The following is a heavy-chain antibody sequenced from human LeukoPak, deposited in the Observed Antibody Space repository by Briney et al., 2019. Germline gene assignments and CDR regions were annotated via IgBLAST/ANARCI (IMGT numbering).Heavy chain of an antibody. CDR2: INPNSGGT. D-gene: IGHD5-18*01. J-gene: IGHJ6*02. CDR1: GYTFTDNY. CDR3: ARDGDTYGYYYYGLDV. Sequence: ASVKVSCKASGYTFTDNYMHWVRQAPGQGLEWMGWINPNSGGTKYAQTFKGRVTMTRDTSISTAYMELSSLRSDDTAVYYCARDGDTYGYYYYGLDVWGQGTTVTVSS. V-gene: IGHV1-2*02.